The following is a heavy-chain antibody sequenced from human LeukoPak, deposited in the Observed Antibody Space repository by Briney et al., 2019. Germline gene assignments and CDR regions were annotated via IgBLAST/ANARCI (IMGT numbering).Heavy chain of an antibody. Sequence: PSETLSLTCTVSGYSISSGYYWGWIRQPPGKGLKWIGYIYYSGSTNYNPSLKSRVTISVDTSKNQFSLKLSSVTAADTAVYYCARSQTNLLYLDYWGQGTLVTVSS. CDR1: GYSISSGYY. CDR2: IYYSGST. CDR3: ARSQTNLLYLDY. V-gene: IGHV4-61*01. D-gene: IGHD2-15*01. J-gene: IGHJ4*02.